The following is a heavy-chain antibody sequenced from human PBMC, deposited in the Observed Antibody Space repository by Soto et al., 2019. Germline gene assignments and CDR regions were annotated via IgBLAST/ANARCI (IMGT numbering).Heavy chain of an antibody. Sequence: QVQLVESGGGVVQPGRSLRLSCAASGFTFSSYGMHWVRQAPGKGLEWVAVISYDGSNKYYAASVKGRFTISRDNSKNTLYLQMNSLRTEDTAVYYCAKARSGWYHDYWGQGTLVTVSS. CDR1: GFTFSSYG. CDR3: AKARSGWYHDY. CDR2: ISYDGSNK. D-gene: IGHD6-19*01. J-gene: IGHJ4*02. V-gene: IGHV3-30*18.